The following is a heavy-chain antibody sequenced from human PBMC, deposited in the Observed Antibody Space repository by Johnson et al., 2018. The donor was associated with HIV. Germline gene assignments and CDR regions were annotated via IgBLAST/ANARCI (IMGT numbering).Heavy chain of an antibody. CDR3: ARGGGDKSPWRAFDI. J-gene: IGHJ3*02. Sequence: QVQLVESGGDVVQPGRSLRLSCAASGFIFSNYGMHWVRQAPGKGLEWVAVIWKDGSTKYYADSVKGRSAISRDNSKNTFYLQMNTVRAEDTAVYYCARGGGDKSPWRAFDIWGQGTMVTV. D-gene: IGHD2-21*02. V-gene: IGHV3-33*01. CDR2: IWKDGSTK. CDR1: GFIFSNYG.